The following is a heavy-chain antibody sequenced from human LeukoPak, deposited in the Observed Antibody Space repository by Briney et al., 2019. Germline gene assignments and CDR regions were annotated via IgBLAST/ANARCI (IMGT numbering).Heavy chain of an antibody. V-gene: IGHV3-30*18. Sequence: GGSLRLSCAASGFTLSSYGMHWVRQAPGKGLEWVAVISYDGSNKYYADSVKGRFTISRDNSKSTLYLQMSSLRAEDTAVYYCANTMPGAPDYWGQGTLVTVSS. CDR3: ANTMPGAPDY. CDR1: GFTLSSYG. J-gene: IGHJ4*02. CDR2: ISYDGSNK. D-gene: IGHD4/OR15-4a*01.